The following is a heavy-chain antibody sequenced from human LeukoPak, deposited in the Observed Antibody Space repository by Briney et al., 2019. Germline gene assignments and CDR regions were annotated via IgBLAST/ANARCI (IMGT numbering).Heavy chain of an antibody. D-gene: IGHD2-2*01. CDR1: GFTFSSFA. V-gene: IGHV3-23*01. CDR2: VSGSGGST. J-gene: IGHJ5*02. Sequence: GGSLRLSCAASGFTFSSFAMTWVRQAPGKGLEYVSAVSGSGGSTYYADSVKGRFTISRDNSKNTLYLQMNSLRADDTAVYYCAKGFGCSSTSCYPYNWFDPWGQGTLVTVSS. CDR3: AKGFGCSSTSCYPYNWFDP.